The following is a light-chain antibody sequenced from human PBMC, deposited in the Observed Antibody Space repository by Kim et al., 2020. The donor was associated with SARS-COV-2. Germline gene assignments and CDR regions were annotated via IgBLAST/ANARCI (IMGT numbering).Light chain of an antibody. Sequence: DIVMTQSPDSLAVSLGERATINCKSSQSLLYSSNNKNYLAWYQQKPGQPPKLLINWASTRESGVPDRFSGSRSGTDFTLTISSLQVEDVSVYYCQQFYSSPGFTFGPGTKVDIK. CDR2: WAS. CDR3: QQFYSSPGFT. J-gene: IGKJ3*01. CDR1: QSLLYSSNNKNY. V-gene: IGKV4-1*01.